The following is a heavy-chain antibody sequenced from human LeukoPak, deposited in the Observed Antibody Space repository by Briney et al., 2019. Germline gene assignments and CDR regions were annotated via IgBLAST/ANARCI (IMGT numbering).Heavy chain of an antibody. D-gene: IGHD2/OR15-2a*01. Sequence: PSETLSLTCTVSGGSISSSSSYWGWLRQPPGTGLEWIGRIYYSGSTYYNPSLKSRVTISVDTSKNQFSLKLSSVTAADTAVYYCAGHHPRNTVDFWGQGTLVTVSS. CDR2: IYYSGST. V-gene: IGHV4-39*01. J-gene: IGHJ4*02. CDR3: AGHHPRNTVDF. CDR1: GGSISSSSSY.